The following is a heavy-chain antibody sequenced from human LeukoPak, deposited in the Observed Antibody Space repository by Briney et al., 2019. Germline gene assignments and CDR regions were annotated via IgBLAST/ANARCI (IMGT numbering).Heavy chain of an antibody. V-gene: IGHV3-30*02. D-gene: IGHD3-3*01. CDR1: GFTFSSYG. J-gene: IGHJ3*02. CDR2: IRYDGSNK. Sequence: PGGSLRLSCAASGFTFSSYGMHWVRQAPGKGLEWVAFIRYDGSNKYYADSVKGRFTISRDNSKNTLYLQMNSLRAEDTAVYYCANTYDFWSGPDAFDIWGQGTMVTVSS. CDR3: ANTYDFWSGPDAFDI.